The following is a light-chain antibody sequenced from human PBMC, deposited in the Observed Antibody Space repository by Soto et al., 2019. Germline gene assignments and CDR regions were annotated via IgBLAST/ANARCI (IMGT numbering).Light chain of an antibody. V-gene: IGKV1-5*01. CDR2: EAS. Sequence: DIQMTQSPSTLSASVGDRVTITYRASQSISVWLAWYQQKLGKAPKLLIYEASKLETGVPSRFSGRGSGTEFTLTISSLQSEDFATYYCQQYNSYSQTFGQGTKVEIK. CDR3: QQYNSYSQT. J-gene: IGKJ1*01. CDR1: QSISVW.